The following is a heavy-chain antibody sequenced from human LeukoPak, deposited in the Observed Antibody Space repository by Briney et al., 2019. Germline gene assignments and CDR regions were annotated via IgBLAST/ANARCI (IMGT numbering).Heavy chain of an antibody. CDR1: GGSISSSSYY. CDR2: IYYSGST. J-gene: IGHJ4*01. V-gene: IGHV4-39*01. CDR3: ATVLAAAGDC. D-gene: IGHD6-13*01. Sequence: PSETLSLTCTVSGGSISSSSYYWGWIRQPPGKGLEWIGSIYYSGSTYYNPSLKSRVTISVDTSKNQFSLKLSSMTAADTAVYYCATVLAAAGDCWSQGTLVTVSS.